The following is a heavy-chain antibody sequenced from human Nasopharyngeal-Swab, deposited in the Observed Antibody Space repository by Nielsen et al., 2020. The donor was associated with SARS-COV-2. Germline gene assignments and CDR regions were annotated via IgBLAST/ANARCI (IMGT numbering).Heavy chain of an antibody. CDR3: ARGWVGYSGGFDC. D-gene: IGHD2-15*01. J-gene: IGHJ4*02. Sequence: WIRQPPGKGLDWIGYIYSTGSTDYNPSLKSRATISIDTSKNQFSLKLTSVTAADTAVFYCARGWVGYSGGFDCWGQGTLVTVSS. V-gene: IGHV4-59*01. CDR2: IYSTGST.